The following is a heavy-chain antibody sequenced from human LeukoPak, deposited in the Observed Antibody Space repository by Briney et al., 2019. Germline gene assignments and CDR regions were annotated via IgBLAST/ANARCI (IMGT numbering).Heavy chain of an antibody. J-gene: IGHJ4*02. D-gene: IGHD2-15*01. CDR2: IYPGDSDT. Sequence: GAFLQICSKGSGYSFTNYWIAWVRQMPGKRLECIGIIYPGDSDTKYSPSFQGQVTLSADKSISTAYLQWSSLKASDTAMYYCARQSHYCSGGTCYSYYFDYWGQGTLVTVSS. V-gene: IGHV5-51*01. CDR3: ARQSHYCSGGTCYSYYFDY. CDR1: GYSFTNYW.